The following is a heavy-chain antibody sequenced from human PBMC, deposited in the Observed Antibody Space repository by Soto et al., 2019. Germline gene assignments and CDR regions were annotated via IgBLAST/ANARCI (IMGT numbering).Heavy chain of an antibody. CDR2: ISGSGGST. D-gene: IGHD2-2*03. CDR1: GFTFSSYA. CDR3: AKAGGRPVVIVVVPDSYYYMDV. V-gene: IGHV3-23*01. Sequence: GGSLRLSCAASGFTFSSYAMSWVHQAPGKGLEWVSAISGSGGSTYYADSVKGRFTISRDNSKNTLYLQMNSLRAEDTAVYYCAKAGGRPVVIVVVPDSYYYMDVWGKGTTVTVSS. J-gene: IGHJ6*03.